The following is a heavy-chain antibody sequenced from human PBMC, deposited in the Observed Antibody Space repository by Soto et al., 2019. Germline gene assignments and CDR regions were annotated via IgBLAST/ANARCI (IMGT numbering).Heavy chain of an antibody. Sequence: ELQLVESGGGLVQPGGSLRLACASSGFRVSDYWMHWVRQAPGKGLVWVSRVSNEGSKEYADFVKGRFTLSKDNAKNTLYLEMDSLSVEDTALYYCTATPRNGMVVWGQGTKVTVAS. V-gene: IGHV3-74*01. CDR3: TATPRNGMVV. CDR2: VSNEGSK. J-gene: IGHJ6*02. CDR1: GFRVSDYW.